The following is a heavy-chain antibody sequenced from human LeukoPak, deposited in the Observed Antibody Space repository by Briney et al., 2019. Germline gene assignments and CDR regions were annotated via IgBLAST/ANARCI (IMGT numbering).Heavy chain of an antibody. V-gene: IGHV4-61*02. CDR1: GGSISSGSYY. J-gene: IGHJ6*02. Sequence: SETLSLTCTVSGGSISSGSYYWTWIRQPARKGLEWIGRIYTSGGTNYNPSLKSRVTISVDTSKNQFSLKLSSVTAADTAVYYCARGRDWFGELPFSNYYGMDVWGQGTTVTVSS. CDR3: ARGRDWFGELPFSNYYGMDV. CDR2: IYTSGGT. D-gene: IGHD3-10*01.